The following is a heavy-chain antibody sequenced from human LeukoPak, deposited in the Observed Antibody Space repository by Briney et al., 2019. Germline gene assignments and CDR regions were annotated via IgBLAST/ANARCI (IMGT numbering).Heavy chain of an antibody. CDR3: AKDLMVIIPEGYDY. CDR1: GFSVSNNY. CDR2: IYSRGGT. D-gene: IGHD3-3*01. J-gene: IGHJ4*02. V-gene: IGHV3-53*01. Sequence: GGSLRLSCAVSGFSVSNNYMNWVRQAPGKGLEWVSLIYSRGGTSYADSVKGRFTISRDNSKNTLYLQMNSLRAEDTAVYYCAKDLMVIIPEGYDYWGQGTLVIVSS.